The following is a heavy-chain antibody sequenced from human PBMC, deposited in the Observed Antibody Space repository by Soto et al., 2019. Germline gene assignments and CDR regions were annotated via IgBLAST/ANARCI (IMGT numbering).Heavy chain of an antibody. CDR1: GFTFSSYG. V-gene: IGHV3-30*18. D-gene: IGHD3-3*01. CDR3: AKDHYDFWSGYYVYGMDV. CDR2: ISYDGSNK. J-gene: IGHJ6*02. Sequence: GGSLRLSCAASGFTFSSYGMHWVRQAPGKGLEWVAAISYDGSNKYYADSVKGRFTISRDNSKNTLYLQMNSLRAEDTAVYYCAKDHYDFWSGYYVYGMDVWGQGTTVTVPS.